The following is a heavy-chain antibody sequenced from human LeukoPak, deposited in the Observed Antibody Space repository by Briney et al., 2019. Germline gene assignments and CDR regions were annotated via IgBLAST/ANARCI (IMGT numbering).Heavy chain of an antibody. Sequence: ASVKVSCKASGGTFSSYAISWVRQAPGQRLEWMGWISAYNGNTNYAQKLQGRVTMTTDTSTSTAYMELRSLRSDDTAVYYCARDPGEFGRGFDPWGQGALVTVSS. CDR1: GGTFSSYA. J-gene: IGHJ5*02. CDR2: ISAYNGNT. CDR3: ARDPGEFGRGFDP. V-gene: IGHV1-18*01. D-gene: IGHD3-16*01.